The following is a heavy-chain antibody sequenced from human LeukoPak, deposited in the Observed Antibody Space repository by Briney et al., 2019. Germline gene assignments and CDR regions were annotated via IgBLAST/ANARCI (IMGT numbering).Heavy chain of an antibody. CDR2: IKEDGSEK. J-gene: IGHJ4*02. CDR1: GFTFSNYW. V-gene: IGHV3-7*05. CDR3: ARYGFYDTSGYKAFDY. Sequence: GGSLRLSCAASGFTFSNYWMNWVRQAPGKGLEWVASIKEDGSEKYYVDSVKGRFTISRDNAKNSLHLQMNSLRAEDTAVYYCARYGFYDTSGYKAFDYWGQGTLVTVSS. D-gene: IGHD3-22*01.